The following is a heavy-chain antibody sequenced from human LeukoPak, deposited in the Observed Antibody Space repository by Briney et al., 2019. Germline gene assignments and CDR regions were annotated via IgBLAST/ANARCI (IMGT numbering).Heavy chain of an antibody. J-gene: IGHJ4*02. V-gene: IGHV5-51*01. CDR1: GYSFTTYW. CDR2: IYPGDSDT. D-gene: IGHD6-19*01. Sequence: GESLKISCKASGYSFTTYWIAWVRQMPGKGLEWMGMIYPGDSDTRYSPSFQGQITISVDKSISIAYLQWSSLKTSDTAMYYCARLLQGVAGTWGYWGQGTLVTV. CDR3: ARLLQGVAGTWGY.